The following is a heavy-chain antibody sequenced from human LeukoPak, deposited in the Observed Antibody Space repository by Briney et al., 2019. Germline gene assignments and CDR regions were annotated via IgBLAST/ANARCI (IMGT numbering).Heavy chain of an antibody. J-gene: IGHJ6*03. D-gene: IGHD6-13*01. V-gene: IGHV7-4-1*02. CDR1: GYTFTGYY. CDR2: INTNTGNP. CDR3: AREGLYSSSWYQVDYMDV. Sequence: ASVKVSCKASGYTFTGYYMHWVRQAPEQGLEWMGWINTNTGNPTYAQGFTGRFVFSLDTSVSTAYLQISSLKAEDTAVYYCAREGLYSSSWYQVDYMDVWGKGTTVTVSS.